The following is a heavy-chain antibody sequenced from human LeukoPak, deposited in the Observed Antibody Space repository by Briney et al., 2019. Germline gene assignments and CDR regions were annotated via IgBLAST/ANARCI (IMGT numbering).Heavy chain of an antibody. J-gene: IGHJ4*02. CDR3: ARSYLGGWYYFDY. Sequence: SETLSLTCTVSGASISSYYWSWIRQPPGKGLEWIGYIFYSGSTLYNPSLQSRVTISVDTSKNQFSLKLTSVTAADTAVYYCARSYLGGWYYFDYWGQGTLVTVSS. CDR2: IFYSGST. D-gene: IGHD6-19*01. V-gene: IGHV4-59*01. CDR1: GASISSYY.